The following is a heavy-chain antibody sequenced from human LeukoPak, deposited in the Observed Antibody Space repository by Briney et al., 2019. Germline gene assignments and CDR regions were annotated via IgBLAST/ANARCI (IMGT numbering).Heavy chain of an antibody. CDR1: GGSISSSSYY. V-gene: IGHV4-39*07. CDR3: ARDRGIMTTFGGVIAKGAHY. CDR2: IYYSGST. J-gene: IGHJ4*02. D-gene: IGHD3-16*02. Sequence: SETLSLTCSVSGGSISSSSYYWGWIRQPPGKGLEWIGSIYYSGSTYYNPSLKSRVTMSVDTSKNQFSLKLTFVTAADTAVYYCARDRGIMTTFGGVIAKGAHYWGQGTLVTVSS.